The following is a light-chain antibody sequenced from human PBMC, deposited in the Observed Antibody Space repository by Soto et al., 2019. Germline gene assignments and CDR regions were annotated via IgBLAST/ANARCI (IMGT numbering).Light chain of an antibody. CDR1: SSNIGAGYD. V-gene: IGLV1-40*01. CDR2: GNT. Sequence: QSALTQPPSVSGAPGQRVTISCTGSSSNIGAGYDVHWYQQLPGTAPKLLVSGNTNRPSGVPDRFSGSKSGTSASLAITGLQAEDEVDYYCQSYDSSLSYWVFGGGTKLTVL. J-gene: IGLJ3*02. CDR3: QSYDSSLSYWV.